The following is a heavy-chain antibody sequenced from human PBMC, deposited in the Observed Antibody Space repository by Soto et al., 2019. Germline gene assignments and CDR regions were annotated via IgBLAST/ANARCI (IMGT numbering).Heavy chain of an antibody. V-gene: IGHV4-39*01. Sequence: QLQLRESGPGLVKPSETLSLTCTVSGGSISSSSYYWGWIRQPPGKGLEWIGSIYYSGSTYYNPSLKSRVTISVDTSKNQFSLKLSSVTAADTAVYYCARHGRAYSSSLPDYWGQGTLVTVSS. CDR3: ARHGRAYSSSLPDY. CDR1: GGSISSSSYY. CDR2: IYYSGST. D-gene: IGHD6-13*01. J-gene: IGHJ4*02.